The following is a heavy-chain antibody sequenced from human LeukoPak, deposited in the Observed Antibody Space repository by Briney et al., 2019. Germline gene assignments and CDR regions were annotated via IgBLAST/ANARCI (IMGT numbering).Heavy chain of an antibody. J-gene: IGHJ6*03. V-gene: IGHV4-4*07. CDR3: ARESRSTALDYYYYMDV. Sequence: SETLSLTCTVAGGSISSYYWSWVRQPAGKGLEWIGLIYTSGSTNYNPSLKSRVTISVDTAKNQFSLKLSSVTAADTAVYYCARESRSTALDYYYYMDVWGKRTTVTVSS. CDR2: IYTSGST. D-gene: IGHD2-2*01. CDR1: GGSISSYY.